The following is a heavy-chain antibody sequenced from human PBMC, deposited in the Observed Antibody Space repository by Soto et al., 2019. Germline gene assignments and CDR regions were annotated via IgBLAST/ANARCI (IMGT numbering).Heavy chain of an antibody. CDR1: GYTFISYD. Sequence: QVQLVQSGAEVKKPGASVKVSCKASGYTFISYDINWVRQATGQGLEWMGWRNPNSGNTGYAQKFQGRGTMTRNTSLITAYMELSSRSSADTAIYYCARAQPVRGFDPWGQGTLVTVSS. CDR2: RNPNSGNT. V-gene: IGHV1-8*01. CDR3: ARAQPVRGFDP. J-gene: IGHJ5*02. D-gene: IGHD6-13*01.